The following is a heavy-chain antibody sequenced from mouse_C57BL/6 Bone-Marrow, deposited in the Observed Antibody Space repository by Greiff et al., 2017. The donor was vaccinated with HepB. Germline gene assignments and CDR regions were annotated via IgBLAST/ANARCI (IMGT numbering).Heavy chain of an antibody. CDR2: ISSGSSNI. CDR3: ARENWDDWFAY. D-gene: IGHD4-1*01. J-gene: IGHJ3*01. Sequence: EVHLVESGGGLVKPGGSLKLSCAASGFTFSDYGMHWVRQAPEKGLEWVAYISSGSSNIYYADTVKGRFTISRDNAKNTLFLQMTSLRSEDTSMYYCARENWDDWFAYWGQGTLVTVSA. CDR1: GFTFSDYG. V-gene: IGHV5-17*01.